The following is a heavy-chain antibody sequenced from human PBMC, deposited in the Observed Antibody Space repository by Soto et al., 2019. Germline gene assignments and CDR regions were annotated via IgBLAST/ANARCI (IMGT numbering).Heavy chain of an antibody. Sequence: EVQLVESGGGLVQPGGSLRLSCAASGFTVSSNYMSWVRQAPGKGLEWVSVIYSGGSTYYADSVKGRFTISRHNSKNTLYLQMNSLRAEDTAVYYCARTTGANYYYYCMAVWGKGTTVTVSS. CDR3: ARTTGANYYYYCMAV. CDR2: IYSGGST. V-gene: IGHV3-53*04. D-gene: IGHD3-10*01. J-gene: IGHJ6*03. CDR1: GFTVSSNY.